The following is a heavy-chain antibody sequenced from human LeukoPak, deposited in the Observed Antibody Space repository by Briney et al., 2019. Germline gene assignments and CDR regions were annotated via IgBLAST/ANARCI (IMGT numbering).Heavy chain of an antibody. CDR1: GFTFSSYA. J-gene: IGHJ4*02. D-gene: IGHD2-2*01. CDR2: ISYDGSNK. CDR3: AKDDWSSTSDL. V-gene: IGHV3-30*04. Sequence: GGSLRLSCAASGFTFSSYAMHWVRQDPGKGQEWVAVISYDGSNKYYADSVKGRFTISRDNSKNTLYLQMNSLRAEDTAVYYCAKDDWSSTSDLWGQGTLVTVSS.